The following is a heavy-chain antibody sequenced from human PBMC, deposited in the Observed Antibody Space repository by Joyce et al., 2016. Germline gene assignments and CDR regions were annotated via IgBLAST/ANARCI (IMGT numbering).Heavy chain of an antibody. D-gene: IGHD1-7*01. J-gene: IGHJ5*01. CDR3: ARMSKINYFFDS. CDR2: MSTRDGIKL. Sequence: EVQLAESGGGLVQPGGSLRLSCAASGFAFSTYEMNWVLQAPGKGLEWVSYMSTRDGIKLYYADSVRGRFSISRDNAKNSLFLQMNSLRAEDTAVYYCARMSKINYFFDSWGQGTLVTVSS. V-gene: IGHV3-48*03. CDR1: GFAFSTYE.